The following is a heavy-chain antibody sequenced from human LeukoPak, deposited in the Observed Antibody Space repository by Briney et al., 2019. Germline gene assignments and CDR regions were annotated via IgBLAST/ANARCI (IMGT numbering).Heavy chain of an antibody. CDR2: IGTSSTI. Sequence: PGGSLRLSCSASGFIFTSYSLSWVRQPPAKGLQWVSFIGTSSTIYYADSVKGRFTISRDNAKKSLYLQMNSLRAEETAVYYWARDRLPGEPSPDAFDIWGPGTRVTVSS. CDR3: ARDRLPGEPSPDAFDI. J-gene: IGHJ3*02. D-gene: IGHD3-16*01. V-gene: IGHV3-48*01. CDR1: GFIFTSYS.